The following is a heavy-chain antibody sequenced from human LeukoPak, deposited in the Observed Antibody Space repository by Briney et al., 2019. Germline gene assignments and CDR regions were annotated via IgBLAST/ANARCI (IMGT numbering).Heavy chain of an antibody. V-gene: IGHV3-21*01. J-gene: IGHJ4*02. Sequence: GGSLRLSCAAFGFTFSSYSMNWVRQAPGKGLEWVSSISSSSSYIYYADSVKGRFTISRDNAKNSLYLQMNSLRAEDTAVYYCARDLWYYDSSGPLDDYWGQGTLVTVSS. CDR1: GFTFSSYS. CDR2: ISSSSSYI. D-gene: IGHD3-22*01. CDR3: ARDLWYYDSSGPLDDY.